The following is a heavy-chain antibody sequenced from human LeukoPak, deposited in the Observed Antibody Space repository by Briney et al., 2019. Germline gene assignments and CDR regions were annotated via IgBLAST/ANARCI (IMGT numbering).Heavy chain of an antibody. Sequence: GGSLRLSCAASGFTFSSYWMGWVRQAPGKGLEWVANIKEDGSAKYYVDSVQGRFTISRDNAKNSLFLQMDSLRAEDTAVYYCARDGGRNFDHWGQGTLVTVSS. CDR3: ARDGGRNFDH. J-gene: IGHJ4*02. CDR1: GFTFSSYW. V-gene: IGHV3-7*01. CDR2: IKEDGSAK.